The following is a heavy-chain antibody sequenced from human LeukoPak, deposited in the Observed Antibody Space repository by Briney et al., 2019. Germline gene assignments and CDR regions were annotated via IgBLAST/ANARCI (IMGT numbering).Heavy chain of an antibody. CDR3: ARDRGRDYFDY. D-gene: IGHD1-26*01. CDR1: GFTFSNYW. J-gene: IGHJ4*02. V-gene: IGHV3-7*01. Sequence: PGGSLRLSCAASGFTFSNYWMSWVRQAPGKGLEWVANVKQDGSEKNYVDSVKGRFTISRDNAKSSLYLQMNSLRAEDTAVYYCARDRGRDYFDYWGQGTLVTVSS. CDR2: VKQDGSEK.